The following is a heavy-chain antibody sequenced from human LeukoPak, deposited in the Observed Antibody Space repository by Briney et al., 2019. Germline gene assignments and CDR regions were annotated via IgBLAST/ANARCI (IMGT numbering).Heavy chain of an antibody. CDR2: ISSSSSYI. CDR1: GFTFSSYS. V-gene: IGHV3-21*01. Sequence: GGSLRLSRAASGFTFSSYSMNWVRQAPGKGLEWVSSISSSSSYIYYADSVKGRFTISRDNAKNSLYLQMNSLRAEDTAVYYCARPSRGGRRWFDPWGQGTLVTVSS. CDR3: ARPSRGGRRWFDP. D-gene: IGHD2-15*01. J-gene: IGHJ5*02.